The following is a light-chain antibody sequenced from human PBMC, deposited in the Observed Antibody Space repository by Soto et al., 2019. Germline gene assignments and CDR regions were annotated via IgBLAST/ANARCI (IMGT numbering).Light chain of an antibody. J-gene: IGLJ3*02. V-gene: IGLV2-14*01. CDR1: SSDVGGYNY. Sequence: QSVLTQPASVSGSPGQSITISCTGTSSDVGGYNYVSWYQQHPGKAPNLMIYEVSNRPSGVSDRFSGSRSGNTASLTISGLQAEDESDYYCISYTSSSTWVFGGGTKLTVL. CDR3: ISYTSSSTWV. CDR2: EVS.